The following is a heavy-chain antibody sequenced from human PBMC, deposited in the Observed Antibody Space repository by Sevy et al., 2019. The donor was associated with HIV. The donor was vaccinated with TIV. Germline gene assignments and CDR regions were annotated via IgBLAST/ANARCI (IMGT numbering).Heavy chain of an antibody. CDR1: GYTFTTYG. CDR3: ARAATVVTPDS. D-gene: IGHD2-21*02. V-gene: IGHV1-18*04. J-gene: IGHJ4*02. Sequence: ALVKVSCKTSGYTFTTYGIIWVRQAPGQGLEWMGWISAYNGDTNYAQKLQGRVSMTTDTSTSTAYLEVRSLRSDDTAVYYCARAATVVTPDSWGQGTLVTVSS. CDR2: ISAYNGDT.